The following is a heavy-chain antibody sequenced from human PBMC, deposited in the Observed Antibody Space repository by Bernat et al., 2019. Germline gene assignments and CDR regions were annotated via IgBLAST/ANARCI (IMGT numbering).Heavy chain of an antibody. V-gene: IGHV4-39*01. D-gene: IGHD2-2*01. CDR2: IYYSGST. Sequence: QAQLQQWGAELLKPSETLSLTCAVYGGSISSSSYYWGWIRQPPGKGLEWIGSIYYSGSTYYNPSLKSRVTISVDTSKNQFSLKLSAVTAADTAVYYCARLHCSSTSCYVTGYYYYYYMDVWGKGTTVTVSS. CDR3: ARLHCSSTSCYVTGYYYYYYMDV. J-gene: IGHJ6*03. CDR1: GGSISSSSYY.